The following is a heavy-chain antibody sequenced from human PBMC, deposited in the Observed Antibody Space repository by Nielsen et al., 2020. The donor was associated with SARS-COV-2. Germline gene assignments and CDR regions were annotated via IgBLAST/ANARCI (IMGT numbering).Heavy chain of an antibody. CDR1: GYTFTSYA. Sequence: ASVKVSCKASGYTFTSYAMNWVRQAPGQGLEWMGWINTNTGNPTYAQGFTGRFVFSLDTSVSTAYLQISSLKAEDTAVYYCARDFYYGSGSYYNHPDYWGQGTLVTVSS. J-gene: IGHJ4*02. CDR2: INTNTGNP. V-gene: IGHV7-4-1*02. D-gene: IGHD3-10*01. CDR3: ARDFYYGSGSYYNHPDY.